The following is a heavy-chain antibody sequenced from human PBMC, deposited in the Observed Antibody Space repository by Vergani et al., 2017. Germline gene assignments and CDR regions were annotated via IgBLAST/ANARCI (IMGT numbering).Heavy chain of an antibody. CDR2: IDPSDSYT. CDR1: GYSFTSYW. D-gene: IGHD6-19*01. V-gene: IGHV5-10-1*01. CDR3: ARQGAVAGIWWGPYYYYCMDV. J-gene: IGHJ6*02. Sequence: EVQLVQSGAEVKKPGASLRISCKGSGYSFTSYWISWVSQMPGKGLEWMGRIDPSDSYTNYSPSFQGHVTISADKSISTAYLQWSSLKASDTAMYYCARQGAVAGIWWGPYYYYCMDVWGQGTTVTVSS.